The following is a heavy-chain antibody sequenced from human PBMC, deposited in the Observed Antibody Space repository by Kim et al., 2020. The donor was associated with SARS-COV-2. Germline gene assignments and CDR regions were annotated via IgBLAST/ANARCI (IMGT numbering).Heavy chain of an antibody. CDR2: ISSSGSTI. D-gene: IGHD3-10*01. CDR1: GFTFSSYE. J-gene: IGHJ4*02. Sequence: GGSLRLSCAASGFTFSSYEMNWVRQAPGKGLEWVSYISSSGSTIYYADSVKGRFTISRDNAKNSLYLQMNSLRAEDTAVYYCARDRGFGPAPHVGVLYYFDYWGQGTLVTVSS. CDR3: ARDRGFGPAPHVGVLYYFDY. V-gene: IGHV3-48*03.